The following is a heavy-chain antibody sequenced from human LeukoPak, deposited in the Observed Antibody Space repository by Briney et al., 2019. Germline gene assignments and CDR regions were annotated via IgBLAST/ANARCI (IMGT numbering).Heavy chain of an antibody. Sequence: KPGRSLRLSCTASGFTFGDYAMSWFRQAPGKGLEWVGFIRSKAYGGTTEYAASVKGRFTISRDDSKSIAYLQMNSLKTEDTAVYYCTRDKLRDIVVVPAPYWFDPWGQGTLVTVSS. CDR1: GFTFGDYA. CDR2: IRSKAYGGTT. D-gene: IGHD2-2*01. J-gene: IGHJ5*02. V-gene: IGHV3-49*05. CDR3: TRDKLRDIVVVPAPYWFDP.